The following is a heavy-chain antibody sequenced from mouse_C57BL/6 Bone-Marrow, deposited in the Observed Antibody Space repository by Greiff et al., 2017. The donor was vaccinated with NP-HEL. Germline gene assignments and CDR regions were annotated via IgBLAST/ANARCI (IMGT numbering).Heavy chain of an antibody. D-gene: IGHD4-1*01. CDR2: ISSGSSTI. J-gene: IGHJ3*01. CDR3: ARTGTGGALPY. CDR1: GFTFSDYG. Sequence: EVKVVESGGGLVKPGGSLKLSCAASGFTFSDYGMHWVRQAPEKGLEWVAYISSGSSTIYYADTVKGRFTISRDNAKNTLFLQMTSLRSEDTAMYYCARTGTGGALPYWGQGTLVTVSA. V-gene: IGHV5-17*01.